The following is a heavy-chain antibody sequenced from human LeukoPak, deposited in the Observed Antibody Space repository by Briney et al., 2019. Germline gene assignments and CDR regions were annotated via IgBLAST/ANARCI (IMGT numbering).Heavy chain of an antibody. CDR2: ISRSGSVI. CDR1: GFSFSDYY. CDR3: ARIRYSSGWSFDD. V-gene: IGHV3-11*04. D-gene: IGHD6-19*01. Sequence: GGSLRLSCAASGFSFSDYYMSWIRQAPGKGLEWISYISRSGSVIYDADSVKGRFTISRDNAKNSLYLQMNSLRAEDTAVYYCARIRYSSGWSFDDWGQGTLVTVSS. J-gene: IGHJ4*02.